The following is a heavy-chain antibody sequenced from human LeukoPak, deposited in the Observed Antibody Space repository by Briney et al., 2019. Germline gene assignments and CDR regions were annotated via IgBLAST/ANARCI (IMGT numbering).Heavy chain of an antibody. CDR1: GFTFDDYG. V-gene: IGHV3-20*04. D-gene: IGHD1/OR15-1a*01. CDR2: INWNGGST. J-gene: IGHJ4*02. CDR3: AKAFYGNNFDY. Sequence: GGSLRLSCAASGFTFDDYGMSWVRQAPGKGLEWVSGINWNGGSTGYADSVKGRFTISRDNAKNSLYLQMNSLRVEDTALYYCAKAFYGNNFDYWGQGTLVTVSS.